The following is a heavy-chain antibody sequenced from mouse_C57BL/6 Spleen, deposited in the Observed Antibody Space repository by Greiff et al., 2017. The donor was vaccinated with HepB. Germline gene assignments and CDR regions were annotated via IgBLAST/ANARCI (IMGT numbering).Heavy chain of an antibody. Sequence: VQLQQSGAELVRPGTSVKVSCKASGYAFTNYLIEWVKQRPGQGLEWIGVINPGSGGTNYNEKFKGKATLTAAKSSSTAYMQLSSLTAEDSAVYFCAREDGYYLGYAMDYWGQGTSVTVSS. CDR2: INPGSGGT. CDR1: GYAFTNYL. D-gene: IGHD2-3*01. CDR3: AREDGYYLGYAMDY. V-gene: IGHV1-54*01. J-gene: IGHJ4*01.